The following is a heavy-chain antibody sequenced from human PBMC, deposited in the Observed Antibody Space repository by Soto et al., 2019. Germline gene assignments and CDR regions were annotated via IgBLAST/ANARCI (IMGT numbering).Heavy chain of an antibody. CDR1: GFTFTNVW. CDR2: ITTTSGGGAT. Sequence: EVQLVESGGGLVKPGGSLRVSCAASGFTFTNVWMSWVRQAPGKGLEWVGRITTTSGGGATDYAAPLRGTFTISRDDSRNTVYLEMNSLKTEDTAVYYCTTLNRGRFDSWGQGALVAVSS. J-gene: IGHJ4*02. CDR3: TTLNRGRFDS. V-gene: IGHV3-15*01.